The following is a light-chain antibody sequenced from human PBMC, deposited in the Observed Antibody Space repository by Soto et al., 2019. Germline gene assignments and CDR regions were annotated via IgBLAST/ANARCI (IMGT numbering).Light chain of an antibody. J-gene: IGKJ1*01. CDR3: QQRGKWTPT. CDR2: DAS. Sequence: EVVRAQSPATLSVSPGERATLSCRASQSVSSYLAWYQQKPGQAPRLLIYDASNRATGIPARFSGSGSGTDFSLTINRLEPEDFAVYDCQQRGKWTPTFGQGTKVDIK. CDR1: QSVSSY. V-gene: IGKV3-11*01.